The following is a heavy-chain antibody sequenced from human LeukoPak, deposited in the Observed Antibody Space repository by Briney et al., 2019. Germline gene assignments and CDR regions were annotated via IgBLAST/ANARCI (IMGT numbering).Heavy chain of an antibody. CDR3: ATRYVYGDPGAFDI. CDR2: IIPIFGTA. CDR1: GGTFISYA. J-gene: IGHJ3*02. Sequence: ASVKVSCKASGGTFISYAISWVRQAPGQGLEWMGGIIPIFGTANYAQKFQGRVTITADESTSTAYMELSSLRSEDTAVYYCATRYVYGDPGAFDIWGQGTMVTVSA. D-gene: IGHD4-17*01. V-gene: IGHV1-69*13.